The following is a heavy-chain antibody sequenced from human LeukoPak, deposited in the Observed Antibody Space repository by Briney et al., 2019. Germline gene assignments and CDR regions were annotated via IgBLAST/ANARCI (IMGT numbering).Heavy chain of an antibody. J-gene: IGHJ4*02. CDR2: ISSDGSST. Sequence: PGGSLRLSCAASGFTFSRYWMHWVRHAPGKGLVWVSRISSDGSSTIYADSVKGRFTISRDNAKNTLYLQMNSLRAEDTAVYYCARLGSGSTLDCWGQGILVTVSS. D-gene: IGHD3-10*01. CDR1: GFTFSRYW. V-gene: IGHV3-74*01. CDR3: ARLGSGSTLDC.